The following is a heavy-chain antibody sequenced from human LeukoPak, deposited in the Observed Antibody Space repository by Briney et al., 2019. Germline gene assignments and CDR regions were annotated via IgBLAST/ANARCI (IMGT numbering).Heavy chain of an antibody. D-gene: IGHD3-22*01. V-gene: IGHV1-2*06. Sequence: ASVKVSCKASGYTFTGYYMHWVRQAPGQGLEWMGRINPNSGGTNYAQKFQGRVTMTRHTSISTAYMELSRLRSDDTAVYYCARSIGDYYDSSGYFYSAFHIWGPGTMVTVSS. CDR1: GYTFTGYY. CDR3: ARSIGDYYDSSGYFYSAFHI. J-gene: IGHJ3*02. CDR2: INPNSGGT.